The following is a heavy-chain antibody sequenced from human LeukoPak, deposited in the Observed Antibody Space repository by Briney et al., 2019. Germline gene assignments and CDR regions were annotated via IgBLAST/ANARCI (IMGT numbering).Heavy chain of an antibody. CDR3: ASDQPAARGWFDP. D-gene: IGHD2-2*01. CDR2: IFHSETT. V-gene: IGHV4-38-2*01. J-gene: IGHJ5*02. Sequence: SETLSLTCGVSGYPISGGHYWGWIRQPPGKGLEWIGSIFHSETTYYNPSLKSRVTMSVDKSKHQFSLILTSVTAADTAVYYCASDQPAARGWFDPWGQGTLVTVSS. CDR1: GYPISGGHY.